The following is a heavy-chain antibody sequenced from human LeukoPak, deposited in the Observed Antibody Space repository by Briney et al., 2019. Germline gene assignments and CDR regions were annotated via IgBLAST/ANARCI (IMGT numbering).Heavy chain of an antibody. CDR3: AREGQQLKHFDY. Sequence: ASVKASCKASGYTFTSYGISWVRQAPGQGLEWMGWISAYNGNTNYAQKLQGRVTMTTDTSTSTAYMELRSLRSEDTAVYYCAREGQQLKHFDYWGQGTLVTVSS. V-gene: IGHV1-18*01. CDR1: GYTFTSYG. D-gene: IGHD1-1*01. J-gene: IGHJ4*02. CDR2: ISAYNGNT.